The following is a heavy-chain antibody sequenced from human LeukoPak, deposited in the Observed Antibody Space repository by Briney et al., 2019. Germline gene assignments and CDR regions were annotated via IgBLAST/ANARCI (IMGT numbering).Heavy chain of an antibody. Sequence: SETLSLTCAVSGGSISSGGYSWSWIRQPPGKGLEWIGYIYHSGSTHYNPSLKSRVTISVDRSKNQFSLKLSSVTAADTAVYYCARAGYGDYVSAWGQGTLVTVSS. V-gene: IGHV4-30-2*01. CDR3: ARAGYGDYVSA. J-gene: IGHJ5*02. D-gene: IGHD4-17*01. CDR1: GGSISSGGYS. CDR2: IYHSGST.